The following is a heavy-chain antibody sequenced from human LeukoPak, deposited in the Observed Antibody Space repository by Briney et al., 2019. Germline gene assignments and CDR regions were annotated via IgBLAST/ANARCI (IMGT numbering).Heavy chain of an antibody. J-gene: IGHJ4*02. D-gene: IGHD3-3*02. CDR1: GFTFSNYG. CDR2: IKEDGSEK. V-gene: IGHV3-7*04. CDR3: ARGSQHLNFDY. Sequence: PGGSLRLSCAASGFTFSNYGMNWVRQAPGKGLEWVANIKEDGSEKYHVDSVKGRFIISRDNAKNSLYLQMNSLRAEDTAVYYCARGSQHLNFDYWGQGTLVTVSS.